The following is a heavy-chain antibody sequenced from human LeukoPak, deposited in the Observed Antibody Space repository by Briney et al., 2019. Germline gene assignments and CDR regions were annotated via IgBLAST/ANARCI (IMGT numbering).Heavy chain of an antibody. CDR1: GFTFSSYA. V-gene: IGHV3-23*01. CDR3: TTDLRFGELSYYYGMDV. CDR2: ISGSGGST. D-gene: IGHD3-10*01. J-gene: IGHJ6*02. Sequence: GGSLRLSCAASGFTFSSYAMSWVRQAPGKGLEWVSAISGSGGSTYYADSVKGRFTISRDNSKNTLYLQMNSLKTEDTAVYYCTTDLRFGELSYYYGMDVWGQGTTVTVSS.